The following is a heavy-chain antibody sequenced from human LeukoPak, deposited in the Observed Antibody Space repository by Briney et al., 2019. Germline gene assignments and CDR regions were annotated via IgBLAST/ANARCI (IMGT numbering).Heavy chain of an antibody. CDR1: RLTLSSYA. CDR3: AKDNEGIAVARFDY. D-gene: IGHD6-19*01. V-gene: IGHV3-23*01. J-gene: IGHJ4*02. CDR2: RSGSGGRR. Sequence: GGSLRLSFVASRLTLSSYAMSGVRQPGSRGLAGVSARSGSGGRRNYSDFVKGRFRITRDNSKNTLYLQMISLRVEDTAVDYCAKDNEGIAVARFDYWGQGTLVTVSS.